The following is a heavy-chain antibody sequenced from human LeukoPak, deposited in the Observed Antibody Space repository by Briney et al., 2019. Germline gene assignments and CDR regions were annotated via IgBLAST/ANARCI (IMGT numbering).Heavy chain of an antibody. CDR1: GGSISSGSYY. J-gene: IGHJ4*02. Sequence: SETLSLTCTVSGGSISSGSYYWSWIRQPAGKGLEWIGSIYYSGSTYYNPSLKSRVTISVDTSKSQFSLKLSSVTAADTAVYYCARGGGVAARPRWPVRYWGQGTLVTVSS. CDR2: IYYSGST. CDR3: ARGGGVAARPRWPVRY. V-gene: IGHV4-39*07. D-gene: IGHD6-6*01.